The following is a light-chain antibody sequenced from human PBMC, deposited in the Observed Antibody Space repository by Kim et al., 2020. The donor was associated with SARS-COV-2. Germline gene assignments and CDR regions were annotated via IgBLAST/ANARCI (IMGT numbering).Light chain of an antibody. CDR2: AAS. J-gene: IGKJ5*01. CDR1: QDINNF. Sequence: AAVGDRVTITCRASQDINNFVAWFQQKSGKAPKSLIFAASSLQRGVPSRFSGSGSGTDFTLTISSLQPEDFAIYYCQQYKNFPITFGQGTRLEIK. V-gene: IGKV1-16*01. CDR3: QQYKNFPIT.